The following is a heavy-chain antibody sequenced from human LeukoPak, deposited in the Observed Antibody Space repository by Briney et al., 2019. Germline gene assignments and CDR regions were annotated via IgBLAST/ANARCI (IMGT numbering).Heavy chain of an antibody. CDR2: IDGSGSKI. J-gene: IGHJ4*02. CDR3: AKALTTVVTPLDY. D-gene: IGHD4-23*01. V-gene: IGHV3-23*01. CDR1: GFTFTNYA. Sequence: QPGGSLRLSCAASGFTFTNYAMTWVRQAPGKGLEWVSAIDGSGSKIHYADSVKGRFTISRHNSKNTLFLQMNSLSAEDTAVYYCAKALTTVVTPLDYWGPGTLVTASS.